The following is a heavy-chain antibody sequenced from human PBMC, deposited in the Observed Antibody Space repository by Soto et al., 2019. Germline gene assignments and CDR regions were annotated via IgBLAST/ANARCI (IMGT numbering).Heavy chain of an antibody. CDR2: ISAYDGKT. J-gene: IGHJ5*02. V-gene: IGHV1-18*01. CDR3: ARDPHEFWASYWFDP. CDR1: GYTFNTYG. Sequence: ASVKVSCKTSGYTFNTYGINWVRQAPGQGLELMGWISAYDGKTTYAEKFQGRVTLTTDTSTSTAYMELRSLRSDDTAIYYCARDPHEFWASYWFDPWGQGTPVTVSS. D-gene: IGHD3-3*01.